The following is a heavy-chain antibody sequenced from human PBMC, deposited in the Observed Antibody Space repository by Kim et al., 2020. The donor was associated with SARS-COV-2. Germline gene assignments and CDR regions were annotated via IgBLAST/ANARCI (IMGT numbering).Heavy chain of an antibody. Sequence: AQKFQGRVTMTRDTSTSTVYMELSSLRSEDTAVYYCARARKNSGWYYFDYWGQGTLVTVSS. CDR3: ARARKNSGWYYFDY. J-gene: IGHJ4*02. V-gene: IGHV1-46*01. D-gene: IGHD6-19*01.